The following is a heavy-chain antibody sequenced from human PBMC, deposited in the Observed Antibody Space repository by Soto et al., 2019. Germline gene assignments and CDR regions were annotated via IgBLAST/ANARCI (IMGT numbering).Heavy chain of an antibody. Sequence: SETLSLTCAVYGGSFSGYYWSWIRQPPGKGLEWIGEINHSGSTNYNPSLKSRVTISVDTSKNQFSLKLSSVTAAGTAVYYCARTQHPYCSGGSCSYYYGMDVWGQGTTVTVSS. CDR1: GGSFSGYY. D-gene: IGHD2-15*01. CDR2: INHSGST. CDR3: ARTQHPYCSGGSCSYYYGMDV. J-gene: IGHJ6*02. V-gene: IGHV4-34*01.